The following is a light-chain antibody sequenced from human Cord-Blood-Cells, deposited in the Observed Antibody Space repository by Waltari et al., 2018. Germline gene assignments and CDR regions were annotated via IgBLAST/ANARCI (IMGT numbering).Light chain of an antibody. V-gene: IGKV1-39*01. Sequence: DIQMTQSPSSLSASVGDRVTITCRASQSISSYLNWYQQKPGKAPKLLIYAASSLQSGVPSWFIGSGSGTDYTLTISSLQPEEFATYYCQQSYSIPYSCCQGTKLEIK. CDR1: QSISSY. J-gene: IGKJ2*03. CDR3: QQSYSIPYS. CDR2: AAS.